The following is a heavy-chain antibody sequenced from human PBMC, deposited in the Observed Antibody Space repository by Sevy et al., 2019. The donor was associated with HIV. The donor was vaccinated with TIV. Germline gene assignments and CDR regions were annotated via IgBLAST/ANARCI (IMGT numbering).Heavy chain of an antibody. V-gene: IGHV1-8*01. D-gene: IGHD2-2*02. J-gene: IGHJ6*02. Sequence: ASVKVSCKASGYTFTSYDMNWVRQATGQGLEWMGWMNPNSGNTGYAQKFQGRVTMTRNTSISTAYMELSSLRSEDTAVYYCARGGDIVVVPAAIPSQYYYYYGMDVWGQGTTVTVSS. CDR2: MNPNSGNT. CDR3: ARGGDIVVVPAAIPSQYYYYYGMDV. CDR1: GYTFTSYD.